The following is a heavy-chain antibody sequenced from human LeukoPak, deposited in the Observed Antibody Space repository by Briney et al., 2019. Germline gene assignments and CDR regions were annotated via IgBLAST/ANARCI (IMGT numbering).Heavy chain of an antibody. CDR3: ARGRYSTSPLDY. CDR1: GFSFSDYY. D-gene: IGHD6-6*01. CDR2: ISGGGSYT. Sequence: GGSLRLSCPASGFSFSDYYMSWIRQVPGKGLEGVSYISGGGSYTNYAASVKGRFTISRDDAKNSLYLQMSSLRAEDTAVYFCARGRYSTSPLDYWGQGTLVTVSS. V-gene: IGHV3-11*06. J-gene: IGHJ4*02.